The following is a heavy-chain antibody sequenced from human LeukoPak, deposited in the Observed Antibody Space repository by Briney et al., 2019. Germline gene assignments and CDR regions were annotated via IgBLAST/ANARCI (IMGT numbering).Heavy chain of an antibody. J-gene: IGHJ6*02. CDR2: ISYDGSNK. Sequence: PGRSLRLSCAASGFTFSSYAMHWVRQAPGQGLEWVAVISYDGSNKYYADSVKGRFTISRDNSKNTLYLQMNSLRAEDTAVYYCARGSTVTTPYYYYGMDVWGQGTTVTVSS. V-gene: IGHV3-30-3*01. D-gene: IGHD4-11*01. CDR3: ARGSTVTTPYYYYGMDV. CDR1: GFTFSSYA.